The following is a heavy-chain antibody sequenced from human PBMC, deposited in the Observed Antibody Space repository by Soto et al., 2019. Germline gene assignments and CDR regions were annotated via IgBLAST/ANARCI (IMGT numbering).Heavy chain of an antibody. CDR3: GTTGYGMDV. V-gene: IGHV3-72*01. CDR2: TSNKANSYTT. Sequence: EVQLVESGGGLVQPGGSLRLSCAASGFTFSDHYMDWVRQAPGKGLEWVGRTSNKANSYTTEYAASVKGRFTISRDDSKNSLYLQMNSLKTEDTAVYYCGTTGYGMDVWGQGTTVTVSS. CDR1: GFTFSDHY. D-gene: IGHD4-17*01. J-gene: IGHJ6*02.